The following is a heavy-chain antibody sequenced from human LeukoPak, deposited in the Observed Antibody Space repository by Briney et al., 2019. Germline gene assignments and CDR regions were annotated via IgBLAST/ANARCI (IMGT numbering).Heavy chain of an antibody. J-gene: IGHJ3*02. CDR2: IYHSGST. D-gene: IGHD3-22*01. CDR1: GGSISSSNW. CDR3: ARTEGPRNVITMIVVEGGDAFDI. Sequence: PSETLSLTCAVSGGSISSSNWWSWVRQPPGKGLEWIGEIYHSGSTNYNPSLKSRVTISVDKSKNQFSLKLSSVTAADTAVYYCARTEGPRNVITMIVVEGGDAFDIWGQGTMVTVSS. V-gene: IGHV4-4*02.